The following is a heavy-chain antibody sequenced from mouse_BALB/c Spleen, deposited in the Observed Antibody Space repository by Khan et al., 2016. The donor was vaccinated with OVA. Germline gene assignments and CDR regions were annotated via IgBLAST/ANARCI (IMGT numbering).Heavy chain of an antibody. CDR3: ARGNYYEYYFDY. V-gene: IGHV3-2*02. CDR1: GYSITSGYA. J-gene: IGHJ2*01. Sequence: EVQLQESGPGLVKPSQSLSLTCTVTGYSITSGYAWNWIRQLPGNKLEWMGYISYSGVTSYTPSLKSRISITRDTSKNQFFLQLNSVTTEDTATYYCARGNYYEYYFDYWGQGTTLTVSS. CDR2: ISYSGVT. D-gene: IGHD1-1*01.